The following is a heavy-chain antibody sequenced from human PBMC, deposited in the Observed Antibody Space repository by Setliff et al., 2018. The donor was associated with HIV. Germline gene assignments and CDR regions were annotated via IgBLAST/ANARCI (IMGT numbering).Heavy chain of an antibody. CDR3: ADPPAGL. V-gene: IGHV4-4*02. J-gene: IGHJ4*02. Sequence: SETLSLTCAVSGGSIGGTHYWHWVRQPPGRGLEWIGDIHHSGDTNYNPSLKSRVTLSIDNFNNQFSLKLTSVTAADTAIYYCADPPAGLWGRGILVTVSS. D-gene: IGHD2-21*02. CDR2: IHHSGDT. CDR1: GGSIGGTHY.